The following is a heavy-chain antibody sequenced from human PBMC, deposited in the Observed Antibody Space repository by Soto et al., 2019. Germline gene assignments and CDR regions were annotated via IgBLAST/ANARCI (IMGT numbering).Heavy chain of an antibody. V-gene: IGHV3-9*01. Sequence: EVQLVESGGGLVQPGRSLRLSCAASGFTFDDYAMHWVRQAPGKGLEWVSGISWNSGSIGYADSVKGRFTISRDNXXXXXXXXXXXXXXXXXXXXXXXXXXXXXXXXXXXYYMDVWGKGTTVTVSS. J-gene: IGHJ6*03. CDR1: GFTFDDYA. CDR2: ISWNSGSI. CDR3: XXXXXXXXXXXXXYYMDV.